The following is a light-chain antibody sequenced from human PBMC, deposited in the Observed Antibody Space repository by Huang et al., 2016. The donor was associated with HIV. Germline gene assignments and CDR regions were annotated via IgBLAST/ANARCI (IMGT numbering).Light chain of an antibody. V-gene: IGKV3D-15*01. Sequence: EIVMTQSPATLSVSPGERATLSCRASQRVSSNVAWYQQKPGQAPRLLIYGASTRATGIPATFSGSGSGTEFALTISSLQSEDFAVYYCQQYNNWPLTFGGGTKVEIK. CDR3: QQYNNWPLT. J-gene: IGKJ4*01. CDR2: GAS. CDR1: QRVSSN.